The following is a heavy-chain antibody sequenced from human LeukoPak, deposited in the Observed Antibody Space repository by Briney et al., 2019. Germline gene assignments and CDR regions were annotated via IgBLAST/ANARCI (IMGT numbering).Heavy chain of an antibody. V-gene: IGHV3-74*01. J-gene: IGHJ4*02. D-gene: IGHD2-21*02. CDR2: VKSDGSST. CDR3: ARDGFLGPVTAYLDY. CDR1: GFTFRSYA. Sequence: GGSLRLSCAASGFTFRSYAMHWVRQAPGKGWVWVSRVKSDGSSTTYADSVKGRFTISRDNARNTLYLQMKGLRAEDTAVYYCARDGFLGPVTAYLDYWGQGTPVTVSS.